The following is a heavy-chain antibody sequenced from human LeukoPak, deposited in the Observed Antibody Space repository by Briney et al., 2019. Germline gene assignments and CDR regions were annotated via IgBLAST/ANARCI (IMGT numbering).Heavy chain of an antibody. J-gene: IGHJ4*02. V-gene: IGHV4-59*08. Sequence: PSETLSLTCSVSGGSVSSYYWSWIRESPGKGLEWIGYIHNSGRTNYNPSLKSRVTGFVDTSKNKVSLRLSAVTAADTAVYYCARHGTISSESYFDYWGQGALVTVSS. CDR2: IHNSGRT. D-gene: IGHD1-14*01. CDR1: GGSVSSYY. CDR3: ARHGTISSESYFDY.